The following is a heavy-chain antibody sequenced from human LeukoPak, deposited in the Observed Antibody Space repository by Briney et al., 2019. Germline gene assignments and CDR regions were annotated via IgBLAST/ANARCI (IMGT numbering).Heavy chain of an antibody. D-gene: IGHD4-17*01. V-gene: IGHV3-33*08. J-gene: IGHJ4*02. CDR3: ARDPGYGDYVFFDY. CDR1: GFTFSSYG. CDR2: IWYDGSNK. Sequence: GGSLRLSCAASGFTFSSYGMHWVRQAPGKGLEWVAVIWYDGSNKYYADSVKGRFTISRDNSKNTLYLQMNSLRAEDTAVYYCARDPGYGDYVFFDYWGQGTLVTVSS.